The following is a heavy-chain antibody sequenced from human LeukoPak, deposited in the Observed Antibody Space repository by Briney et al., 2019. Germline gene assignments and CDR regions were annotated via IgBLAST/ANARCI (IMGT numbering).Heavy chain of an antibody. D-gene: IGHD3-22*01. Sequence: SETLSLTCTVSGGSTSGRYWTWIRQPPGKGLEWIGYIHYDGRTNYNPSFKSRVIISLDTSNNQFSLNLKSVTAADAAAYYCARLVNYGYSDYWGQGTLVTVSS. CDR3: ARLVNYGYSDY. CDR1: GGSTSGRY. V-gene: IGHV4-59*11. J-gene: IGHJ4*02. CDR2: IHYDGRT.